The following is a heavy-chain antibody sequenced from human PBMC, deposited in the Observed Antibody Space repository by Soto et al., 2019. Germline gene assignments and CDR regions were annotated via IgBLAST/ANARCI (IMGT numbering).Heavy chain of an antibody. CDR1: GGSFSGYY. CDR2: INHSGST. CDR3: ASKMVYYDFWSGYYNGIFGY. D-gene: IGHD3-3*01. J-gene: IGHJ4*02. V-gene: IGHV4-34*01. Sequence: PSETLSLTCAVYGGSFSGYYWSWIRQPPGKGLEWIGEINHSGSTNYNPSLKSRVTISVDTSKNQFSLKLSSVTAADTAVYYCASKMVYYDFWSGYYNGIFGYWGQGTLVTVSS.